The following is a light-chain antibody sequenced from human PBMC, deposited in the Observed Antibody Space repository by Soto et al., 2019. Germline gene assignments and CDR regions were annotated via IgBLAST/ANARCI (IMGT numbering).Light chain of an antibody. CDR3: QQYNNWPLWT. CDR1: QCVSSN. V-gene: IGKV3-15*01. CDR2: GAS. J-gene: IGKJ1*01. Sequence: EIVMTQSPATLSVSPGERATLSCRASQCVSSNLAWYQQKPGQAPRLLIYGASTRATGIPARFSGSGSGTEFALTISSLQSEDFAVHYCQQYNNWPLWTFGQGTKVEIK.